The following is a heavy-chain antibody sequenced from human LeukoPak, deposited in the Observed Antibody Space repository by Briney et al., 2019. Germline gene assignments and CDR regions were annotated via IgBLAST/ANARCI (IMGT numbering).Heavy chain of an antibody. Sequence: SETLSLTCAVSGGSISSSTYYWGWIRQPPGKGLEWIGIIYYSGNTYYNPSLKSRVTISVDTSKNQFSLKLSSVTAADTAVYYCARGSRSGWRGGSSSNWFDPWGQGTLVTVSS. J-gene: IGHJ5*02. CDR3: ARGSRSGWRGGSSSNWFDP. CDR1: GGSISSSTYY. V-gene: IGHV4-39*07. CDR2: IYYSGNT. D-gene: IGHD6-25*01.